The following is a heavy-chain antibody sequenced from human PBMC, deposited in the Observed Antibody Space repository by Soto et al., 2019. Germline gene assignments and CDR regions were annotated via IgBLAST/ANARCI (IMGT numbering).Heavy chain of an antibody. CDR2: ISSSSSYI. D-gene: IGHD4-17*01. CDR3: ARDIVYGDSEDRIEYYYYGMDV. J-gene: IGHJ6*02. V-gene: IGHV3-21*01. Sequence: GGSLRLSCAASGFTFSSYSMNWVRQAPGKGLEWVSSISSSSSYIYYTDSVKGRFTISRDNAKNSLYLQMNSLRAEDTAVYYCARDIVYGDSEDRIEYYYYGMDVWGQGTTVIVSS. CDR1: GFTFSSYS.